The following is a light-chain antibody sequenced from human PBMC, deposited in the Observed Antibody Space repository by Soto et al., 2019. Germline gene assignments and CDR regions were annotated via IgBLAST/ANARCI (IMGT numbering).Light chain of an antibody. J-gene: IGKJ1*01. CDR3: QQYNNWWT. CDR2: GAS. V-gene: IGKV3-15*01. Sequence: EIVMTRSPATLSVSPGERATLSCRASQSVSNNLAWYQKKPGQAPRLLIYGASTRATGIPARFSGSGSGTEFTLNISSLQSEDFAFYYCQQYNNWWTFGQGTRVDIK. CDR1: QSVSNN.